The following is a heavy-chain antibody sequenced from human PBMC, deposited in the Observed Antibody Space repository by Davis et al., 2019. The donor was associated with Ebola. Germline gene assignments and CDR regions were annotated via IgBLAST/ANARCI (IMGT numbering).Heavy chain of an antibody. CDR2: IKQDGSEK. V-gene: IGHV3-7*01. CDR1: GFTFSSYW. J-gene: IGHJ6*02. Sequence: GGSLRLSCAASGFTFSSYWMSWVRQAPGKGLEWVANIKQDGSEKYYVDSVKGRFTISRDNAKNSLYLQMNSLRAEDTAVYYCARGLRPYDYIWGSRTYYYYYGMDVWGQGTTVTVSS. CDR3: ARGLRPYDYIWGSRTYYYYYGMDV. D-gene: IGHD3-16*01.